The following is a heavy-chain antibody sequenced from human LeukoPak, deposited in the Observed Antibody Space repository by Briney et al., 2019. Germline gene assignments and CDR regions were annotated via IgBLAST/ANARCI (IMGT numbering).Heavy chain of an antibody. CDR2: IIPIFGTA. J-gene: IGHJ4*02. Sequence: ASVKVSCKASGGTFSSYAISWVRQAPGQGLEWMGRIIPIFGTANYAQKFQGRVTITTDESTSTAYMELSSLRSEDTAVYYRATHNLFPYSSGWYSFDYWGQGTLVTVSS. CDR1: GGTFSSYA. CDR3: ATHNLFPYSSGWYSFDY. V-gene: IGHV1-69*05. D-gene: IGHD6-19*01.